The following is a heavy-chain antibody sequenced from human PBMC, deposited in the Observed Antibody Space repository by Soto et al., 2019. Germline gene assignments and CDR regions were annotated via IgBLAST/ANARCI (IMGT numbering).Heavy chain of an antibody. CDR1: GFSLSTSGVG. V-gene: IGHV2-5*02. J-gene: IGHJ6*02. CDR2: IYWDDDE. Sequence: SGATLVNPTQTLTLTCTFSGFSLSTSGVGVGWIRQPPGKALEWLALIYWDDDERYSPSLRSRVTITKDTSRNQVVLTMTNMDPVDTATYYCAHRNQLYSNGSAGEDHTDVWGQGTTVTVSS. CDR3: AHRNQLYSNGSAGEDHTDV. D-gene: IGHD3-10*01.